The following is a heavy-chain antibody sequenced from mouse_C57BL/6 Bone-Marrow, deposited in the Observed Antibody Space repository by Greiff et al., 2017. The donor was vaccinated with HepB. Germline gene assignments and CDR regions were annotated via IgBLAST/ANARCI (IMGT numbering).Heavy chain of an antibody. CDR3: ARRLRLLDY. V-gene: IGHV1-82*01. Sequence: VQLQQSGPELVKPGASVKISCKASGYAFSSSWMNWVKQRPGKGLEWIGRIYPGDGDTNYNGKFKGKATLTADKSSSTAYMQLSSLTSEDSAVYFCARRLRLLDYWGQGTTLTVSS. D-gene: IGHD1-2*01. CDR2: IYPGDGDT. CDR1: GYAFSSSW. J-gene: IGHJ2*01.